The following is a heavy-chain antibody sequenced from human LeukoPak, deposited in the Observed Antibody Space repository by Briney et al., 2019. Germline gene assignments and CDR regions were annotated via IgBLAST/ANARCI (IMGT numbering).Heavy chain of an antibody. D-gene: IGHD2-8*01. CDR3: GRGGNGIDI. CDR1: GFTFSHYL. CDR2: INSDESNT. J-gene: IGHJ3*02. V-gene: IGHV3-74*01. Sequence: GGSLRLSCAASGFTFSHYLMHWVRQAPGKGLVWVSRINSDESNTNSYADSVKGRFIISRDNAKNTLYLQMNSLRAEDAAVYFCGRGGNGIDIWGQGTTVIVSS.